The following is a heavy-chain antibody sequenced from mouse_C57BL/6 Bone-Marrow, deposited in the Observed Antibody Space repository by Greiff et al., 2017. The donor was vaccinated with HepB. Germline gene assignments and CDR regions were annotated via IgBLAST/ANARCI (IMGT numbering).Heavy chain of an antibody. CDR2: INPYNGGT. J-gene: IGHJ4*01. CDR3: ARSRITTVVSAMDY. V-gene: IGHV1-19*01. Sequence: VQLQQSGPVLVKPGASVKMSCKASGYTFTDYYMNWVKQSHGKSLEWIGVINPYNGGTSYNQKFKGKATLTVDKSSSTAYMELNSLTSEDSAVYYCARSRITTVVSAMDYWGQGTSVTVSS. CDR1: GYTFTDYY. D-gene: IGHD1-1*01.